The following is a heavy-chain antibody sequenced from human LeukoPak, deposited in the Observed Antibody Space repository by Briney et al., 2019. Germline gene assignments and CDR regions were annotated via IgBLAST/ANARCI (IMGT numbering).Heavy chain of an antibody. CDR1: GFTFNTYT. CDR3: ARVVKSGYSSGSGYMDV. Sequence: TGGSLRLSCAASGFTFNTYTMNWVRQAPGKGLEWVSSITASSTAIYSADSVKGRFTISRDNAKNSLYLQMNSLRAEDTALYYCARVVKSGYSSGSGYMDVWGKGTTVTVSS. CDR2: ITASSTAI. D-gene: IGHD6-19*01. V-gene: IGHV3-21*04. J-gene: IGHJ6*03.